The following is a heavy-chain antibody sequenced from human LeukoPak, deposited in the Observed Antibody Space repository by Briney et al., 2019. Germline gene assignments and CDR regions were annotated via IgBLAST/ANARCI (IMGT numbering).Heavy chain of an antibody. CDR2: INTNTGNP. CDR1: GYTFTSYA. J-gene: IGHJ6*03. V-gene: IGHV7-4-1*02. CDR3: ARELGSGWYPGYYYYMDV. Sequence: ASVEVSCKASGYTFTSYAMNWVRQAPGQGLEWMGWINTNTGNPTYAQGFTGRFVFSLDTSVSTAYLQISSLKAEDTAVYYCARELGSGWYPGYYYYMDVWGKGTTVTVSS. D-gene: IGHD6-19*01.